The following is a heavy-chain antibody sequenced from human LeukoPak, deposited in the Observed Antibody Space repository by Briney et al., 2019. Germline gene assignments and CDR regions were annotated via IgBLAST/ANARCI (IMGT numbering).Heavy chain of an antibody. J-gene: IGHJ4*02. V-gene: IGHV3-43D*03. D-gene: IGHD3-10*01. Sequence: GGSVSCSCAAYGFTFSSYAMSWVPQAPGKGLEWVSLINRDGGTTYYADSMKGRLNISKDNSKNSLYTQMTTLSAEDTALYYCAKDMGPGYYGSGSYYNVWGFDYWGQGTLVTVSS. CDR3: AKDMGPGYYGSGSYYNVWGFDY. CDR1: GFTFSSYA. CDR2: INRDGGTT.